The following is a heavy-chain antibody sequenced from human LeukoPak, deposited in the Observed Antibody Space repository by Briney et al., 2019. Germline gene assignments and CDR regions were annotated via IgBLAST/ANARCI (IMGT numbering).Heavy chain of an antibody. Sequence: ASVKVSCKASGYTFTSYAVHWVRQAPGQRLEWMGWINAGNGNTKYSQKFQGRVTITRDTSASTAYMELSSLRSEDTAVYYCARDLRYFDWLYCLDPWGQGTLVTVSS. V-gene: IGHV1-3*01. CDR2: INAGNGNT. J-gene: IGHJ5*02. CDR1: GYTFTSYA. CDR3: ARDLRYFDWLYCLDP. D-gene: IGHD3-9*01.